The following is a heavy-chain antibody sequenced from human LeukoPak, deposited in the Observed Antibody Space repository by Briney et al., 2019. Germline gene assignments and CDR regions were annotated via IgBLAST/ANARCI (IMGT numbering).Heavy chain of an antibody. CDR3: ARDQTPALRKRESYMDV. CDR2: ISAYNGNT. Sequence: GASVKVSCKASGYTFTSYGISWARQAPGQGLEWMGWISAYNGNTNYAQKLQGRVTMTTDTSTSTAYMELRSLRSDDTAVYYCARDQTPALRKRESYMDVWGKGTTVTVSS. CDR1: GYTFTSYG. D-gene: IGHD2-2*01. V-gene: IGHV1-18*01. J-gene: IGHJ6*03.